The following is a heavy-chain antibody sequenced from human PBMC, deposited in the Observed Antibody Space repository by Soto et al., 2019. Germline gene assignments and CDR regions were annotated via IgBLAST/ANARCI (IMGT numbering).Heavy chain of an antibody. D-gene: IGHD1-7*01. CDR3: ARGTPNWNYPP. V-gene: IGHV3-30-3*01. CDR1: GFSLSSYA. J-gene: IGHJ5*02. Sequence: GGSLRLSCAASGFSLSSYAMHWVRQAPGKGLDGVAAISYDGTNKYYADSVKGRFTISRDNSKNTLYLQMNSLRTEDTAVYYCARGTPNWNYPPWGQGTLVTVSS. CDR2: ISYDGTNK.